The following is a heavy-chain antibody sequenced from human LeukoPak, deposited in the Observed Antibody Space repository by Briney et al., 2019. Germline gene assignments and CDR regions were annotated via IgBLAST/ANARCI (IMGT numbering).Heavy chain of an antibody. D-gene: IGHD3-16*01. CDR2: ITGSGGNR. Sequence: PGGSLRLSCAASGFMFSSHGMNWVRQAPGKGLEWVSGITGSGGNRYYADSVKGRFTISRDNSKNTLYLQMNSLRAEDTAVYYCAKDDNYIRFLSWGQGTLVTVSS. V-gene: IGHV3-23*01. CDR3: AKDDNYIRFLS. J-gene: IGHJ5*02. CDR1: GFMFSSHG.